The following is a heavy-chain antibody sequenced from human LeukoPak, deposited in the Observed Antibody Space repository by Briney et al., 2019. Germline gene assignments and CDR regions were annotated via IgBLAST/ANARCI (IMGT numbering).Heavy chain of an antibody. Sequence: PGGSLRLSCAASGFTFSSYWMHWVRQAPGKGLVWVSRINSDGSSTSYADSVKGRFTISRDNAKNTLYLQMNSLRAEDTAVYYCARVGRTIFGAVMERDYYGMDVWGQGTTVTVSS. J-gene: IGHJ6*02. CDR2: INSDGSST. V-gene: IGHV3-74*01. CDR1: GFTFSSYW. D-gene: IGHD3-3*01. CDR3: ARVGRTIFGAVMERDYYGMDV.